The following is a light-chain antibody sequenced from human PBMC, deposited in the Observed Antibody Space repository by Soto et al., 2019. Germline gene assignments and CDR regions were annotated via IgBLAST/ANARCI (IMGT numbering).Light chain of an antibody. CDR2: DVN. V-gene: IGLV2-14*03. CDR1: SSDVGSSNY. CDR3: SSHTTSGTYV. Sequence: QSALTQPASVSGSPGQSIAISCTGTSSDVGSSNYVSWYQQHPGKAPKLMIFDVNNRPSGVSDRFSGSKSGNMASLTISGLQAEDEADYYCSSHTTSGTYVFGTGTKLTVL. J-gene: IGLJ1*01.